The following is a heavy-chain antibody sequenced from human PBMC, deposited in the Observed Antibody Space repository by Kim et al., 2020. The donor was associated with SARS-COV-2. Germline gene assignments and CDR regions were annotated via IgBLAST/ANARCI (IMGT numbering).Heavy chain of an antibody. CDR2: IYHSGST. V-gene: IGHV4-4*02. D-gene: IGHD3-10*01. CDR3: ARPSSMVRGGYYYYYGMDV. CDR1: GGSISSSNW. Sequence: SETLSLTCAVSGGSISSSNWWSWVRQPPGKGLEWIGEIYHSGSTNYNPSLKSRVTISVDKSKNQFSLTLSSVTAADTAVYYCARPSSMVRGGYYYYYGMDVWGQGTMVTVSS. J-gene: IGHJ6*02.